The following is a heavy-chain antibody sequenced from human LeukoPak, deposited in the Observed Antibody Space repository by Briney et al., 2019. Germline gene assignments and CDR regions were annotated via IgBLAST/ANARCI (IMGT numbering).Heavy chain of an antibody. V-gene: IGHV4-39*01. J-gene: IGHJ4*02. CDR3: ARQAVPAAAAGTGLFDY. CDR1: GGSISSSSYY. D-gene: IGHD6-13*01. CDR2: IYYSGST. Sequence: SETLSLTCNVSGGSISSSSYYWGLIRQPPGKGLEWIGSIYYSGSTYYNPSLKSRVTISVDTSKNQFSLKLSSVTAADTAVYYCARQAVPAAAAGTGLFDYWGQGTLVTVSS.